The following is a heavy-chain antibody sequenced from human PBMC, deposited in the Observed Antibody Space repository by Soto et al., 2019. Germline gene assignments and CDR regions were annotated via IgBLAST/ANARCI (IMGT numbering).Heavy chain of an antibody. CDR2: IYPGDSDT. J-gene: IGHJ6*02. Sequence: PGESLKISCKGSGYSFPSYWIGWVRQMPGKGREWMGIIYPGDSDTRYSPPFQGQVTISADKSISTAYLQWSSLKASDTAMYYCARPGRLGSGRYYYYGMDVWGQGTTVTVSS. CDR1: GYSFPSYW. D-gene: IGHD3-10*01. CDR3: ARPGRLGSGRYYYYGMDV. V-gene: IGHV5-51*01.